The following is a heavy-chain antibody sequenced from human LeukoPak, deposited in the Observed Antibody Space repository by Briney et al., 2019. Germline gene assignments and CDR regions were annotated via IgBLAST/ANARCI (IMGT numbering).Heavy chain of an antibody. CDR1: GYSISSGYY. Sequence: PSETLSLTCTVSGYSISSGYYWGWIRQPPGKGLEWIGSIYHSGSTYYNPSLKSRVTISVDTSKNQFSLKLSSVTAADTAVYYCARGVGYCSSTSCLIDYWGQGTLDTVSS. CDR3: ARGVGYCSSTSCLIDY. D-gene: IGHD2-2*01. V-gene: IGHV4-38-2*02. J-gene: IGHJ4*02. CDR2: IYHSGST.